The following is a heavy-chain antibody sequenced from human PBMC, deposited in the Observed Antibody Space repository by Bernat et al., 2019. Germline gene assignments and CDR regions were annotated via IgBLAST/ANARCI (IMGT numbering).Heavy chain of an antibody. CDR1: GFTFSNAW. J-gene: IGHJ6*02. D-gene: IGHD3-16*01. Sequence: EVQLVESGGGLVKPGGSLRLSCAASGFTFSNAWMSWVRQAPGKGLEWVGRIKSKTDGGTTDYAAPVKGRFTISRDDSKNTLYLQMNSLKTEDTAVYYCTTLGNGPRRKVYYYGMDVWGQGTTVTVSS. CDR3: TTLGNGPRRKVYYYGMDV. CDR2: IKSKTDGGTT. V-gene: IGHV3-15*01.